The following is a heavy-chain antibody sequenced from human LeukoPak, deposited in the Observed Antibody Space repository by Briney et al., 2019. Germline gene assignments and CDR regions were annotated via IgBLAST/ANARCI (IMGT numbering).Heavy chain of an antibody. Sequence: SETLSLTCTVSGGSISSGSYYWSWIRQPAGKGLEWIGRIYTSGSTNYNPSLKSRVTISVDTSKDQFSLKLSSVTAADTAVYYCARAAYGYFDYWGQGTLVTVSS. CDR1: GGSISSGSYY. V-gene: IGHV4-61*02. CDR2: IYTSGST. CDR3: ARAAYGYFDY. J-gene: IGHJ4*02. D-gene: IGHD5-18*01.